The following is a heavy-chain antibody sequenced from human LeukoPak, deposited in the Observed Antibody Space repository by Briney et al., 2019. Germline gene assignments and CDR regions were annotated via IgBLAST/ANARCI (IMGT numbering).Heavy chain of an antibody. CDR2: LSSSGRTI. Sequence: GGSLRLSCAASGLTFNSYEMNWVRQAPGKGLEWVSYLSSSGRTIYYADSVMGRFTISRDNAKNSLYLQMNSLRAEDTAVYYCARGSSGWSYYYYFYMDVWGRGTTVTVSS. D-gene: IGHD6-19*01. J-gene: IGHJ6*03. CDR1: GLTFNSYE. V-gene: IGHV3-48*03. CDR3: ARGSSGWSYYYYFYMDV.